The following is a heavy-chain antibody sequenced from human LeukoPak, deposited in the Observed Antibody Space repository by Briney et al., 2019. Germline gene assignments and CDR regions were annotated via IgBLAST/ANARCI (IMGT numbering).Heavy chain of an antibody. CDR2: ISAYNGNT. D-gene: IGHD5-12*01. CDR3: ARDGYSGYDSPSSLYYYYGMDV. CDR1: GYTFTSYG. J-gene: IGHJ6*02. V-gene: IGHV1-18*01. Sequence: ASVKVSCKASGYTFTSYGISWVRQAPGQGLEWMGWISAYNGNTNYAQKLQGRVTMTTDTSTSTAYMELRSLRSDDTAVYYCARDGYSGYDSPSSLYYYYGMDVWGQGTTVTVSS.